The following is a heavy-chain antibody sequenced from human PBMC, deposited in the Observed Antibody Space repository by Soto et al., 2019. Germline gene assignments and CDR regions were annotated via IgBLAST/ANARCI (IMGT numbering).Heavy chain of an antibody. D-gene: IGHD3-10*01. J-gene: IGHJ3*02. CDR2: ISGSGGST. Sequence: GGSLRLSCAASGFTFSSYAMSWVRQAPGKGLEWVSGISGSGGSTYYADSVEGRFTISRDNSKSTLYLQMNSLRAEDTAVYYCAKDVYGSGTYNSFDIWGQGTMVTVSS. CDR3: AKDVYGSGTYNSFDI. V-gene: IGHV3-23*01. CDR1: GFTFSSYA.